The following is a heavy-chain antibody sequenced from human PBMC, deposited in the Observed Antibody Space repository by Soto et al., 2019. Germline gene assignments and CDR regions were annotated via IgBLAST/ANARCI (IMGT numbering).Heavy chain of an antibody. J-gene: IGHJ4*02. D-gene: IGHD3-3*01. V-gene: IGHV3-72*01. CDR1: GFTFSDHY. CDR3: ARSKSIFGVVTSFDY. CDR2: TRNKANSYTT. Sequence: GGSLRLSCAASGFTFSDHYMDWVRQAPGKGLEWVGRTRNKANSYTTEYAASVKGRFTISRDDSKNSLYLQMNSLKTEDTAVYYCARSKSIFGVVTSFDYWGQGTLVTVSS.